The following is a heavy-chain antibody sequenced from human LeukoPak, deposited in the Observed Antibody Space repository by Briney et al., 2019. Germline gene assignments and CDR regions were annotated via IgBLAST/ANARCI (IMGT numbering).Heavy chain of an antibody. CDR1: GGSISSYY. J-gene: IGHJ3*02. V-gene: IGHV4-59*01. D-gene: IGHD6-13*01. CDR2: IYYSGST. CDR3: ARDQEGAGYSSSWSYAFDI. Sequence: SETLSLTCTVSGGSISSYYWSWIRQPPGKGLEGIGYIYYSGSTYYNPSLKSRVTISVDTSKNQFSLKLSSVTAADTAVYYCARDQEGAGYSSSWSYAFDIWGQGTMATVSS.